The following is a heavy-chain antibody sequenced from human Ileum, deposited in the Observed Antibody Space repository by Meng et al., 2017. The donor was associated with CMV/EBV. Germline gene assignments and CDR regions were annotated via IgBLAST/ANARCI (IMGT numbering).Heavy chain of an antibody. CDR1: GGTPSSYS. Sequence: SVKVSCKASGGTPSSYSISWLRQAPGQGLEWMGGIIPIFGTANYAQKFQGRVTITTDESTSTAYMELSSLRSEHTAAYYCARAPKYSSSYYYYGMDVWGQGTTVTVSS. J-gene: IGHJ6*02. D-gene: IGHD6-6*01. V-gene: IGHV1-69*05. CDR2: IIPIFGTA. CDR3: ARAPKYSSSYYYYGMDV.